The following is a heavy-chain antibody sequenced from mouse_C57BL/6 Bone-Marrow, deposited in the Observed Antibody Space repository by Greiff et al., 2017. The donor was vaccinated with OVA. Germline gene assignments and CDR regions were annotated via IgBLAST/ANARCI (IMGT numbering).Heavy chain of an antibody. CDR3: ARKYFFYAMDY. Sequence: EVQLQQSGPELVKPGASVKISCKASGYSFTGYYMNWVKQSPEKSLEWIGEINPSTGGTTYNQKFKAKATLTVDKSSSTAYMQRKSLTSEDSAVYYCARKYFFYAMDYWGQGTSVTVSS. CDR2: INPSTGGT. D-gene: IGHD5-1*01. J-gene: IGHJ4*01. V-gene: IGHV1-42*01. CDR1: GYSFTGYY.